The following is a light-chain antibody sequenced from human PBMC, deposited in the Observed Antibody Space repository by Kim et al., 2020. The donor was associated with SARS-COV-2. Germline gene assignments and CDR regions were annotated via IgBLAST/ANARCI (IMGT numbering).Light chain of an antibody. J-gene: IGLJ3*02. Sequence: QPPSASGTPGQRVTISCSGSSSNIGSNYVCWYQQLPGTAPKLLIYRNNQRPSGVPDRFSGSRSGTSASLAISGLRSEDEADYYCAARDDSLSAWV. CDR1: SSNIGSNY. V-gene: IGLV1-47*01. CDR3: AARDDSLSAWV. CDR2: RNN.